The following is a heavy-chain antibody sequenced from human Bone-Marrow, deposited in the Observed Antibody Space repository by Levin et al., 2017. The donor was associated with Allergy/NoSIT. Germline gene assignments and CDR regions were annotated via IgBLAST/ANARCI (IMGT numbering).Heavy chain of an antibody. CDR2: ISFNSDDI. J-gene: IGHJ4*02. Sequence: SLKISCAASGFTFNTYAMHWVRHAPGKGLEWVSGISFNSDDIAYADSVKGRFTVSRDNVKNSLYLQMTGLRVDDTALYFCARGYYHDRGSWNSWGQGTVVTVSS. CDR1: GFTFNTYA. D-gene: IGHD3-22*01. CDR3: ARGYYHDRGSWNS. V-gene: IGHV3-9*01.